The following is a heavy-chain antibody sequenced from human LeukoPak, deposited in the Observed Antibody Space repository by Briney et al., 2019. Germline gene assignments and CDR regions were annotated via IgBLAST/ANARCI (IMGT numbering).Heavy chain of an antibody. D-gene: IGHD2-2*01. J-gene: IGHJ3*02. Sequence: GGSLRLSCAASGFTFSSYGMHWVRQAPGKGLEWVAFIRYDGSNKYYADSVKGRFTISRDNSKNTLYLQMNSLRAEDTAVYYCAKQSVVVPADLGAFDIWGQGTMVTVSS. V-gene: IGHV3-30*02. CDR3: AKQSVVVPADLGAFDI. CDR1: GFTFSSYG. CDR2: IRYDGSNK.